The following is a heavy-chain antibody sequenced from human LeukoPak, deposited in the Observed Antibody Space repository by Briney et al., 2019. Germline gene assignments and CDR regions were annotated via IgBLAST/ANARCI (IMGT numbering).Heavy chain of an antibody. J-gene: IGHJ4*02. V-gene: IGHV4-31*03. CDR2: IYYSGST. CDR3: TRDGPRSSGYPDN. D-gene: IGHD3-22*01. CDR1: GDSINSGGYF. Sequence: MSSETLSLTCTVSGDSINSGGYFWSWVRQPPGKGLEWIGYIYYSGSTYYNPSLKSRVTISVDTSKNQFSLKLSSVTAADTAVYYCTRDGPRSSGYPDNWGQGTLVTVSS.